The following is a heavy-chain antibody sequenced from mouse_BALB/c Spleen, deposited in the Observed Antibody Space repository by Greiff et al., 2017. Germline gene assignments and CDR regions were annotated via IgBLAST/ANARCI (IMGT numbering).Heavy chain of an antibody. CDR3: ATPPLATISAY. Sequence: VQLQQSGAELVRPGTSVKISCKASGYAFTNYWLGWVKQRPGHGLEWIGDIYPGSGNTYYNEKFKGKATLTADKSSSTAYMQLSSLTSEDSAVYFCATPPLATISAYWGQGTLVTVSA. D-gene: IGHD2-12*01. CDR1: GYAFTNYW. CDR2: IYPGSGNT. J-gene: IGHJ3*01. V-gene: IGHV1-63*01.